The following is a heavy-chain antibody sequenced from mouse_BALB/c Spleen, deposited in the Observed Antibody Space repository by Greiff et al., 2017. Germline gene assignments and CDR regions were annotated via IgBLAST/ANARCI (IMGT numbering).Heavy chain of an antibody. CDR1: GFTFTDYY. CDR2: IRNKANGYTT. CDR3: ARTITYYFDY. V-gene: IGHV7-3*02. D-gene: IGHD2-4*01. J-gene: IGHJ2*01. Sequence: DVHLVESGGGLVQPGGSLRLSCATSGFTFTDYYMSWVRQPPGKALEWLGFIRNKANGYTTEYSASVKGRFTISRDNSQSILYLQMNTLRAEDSATYYCARTITYYFDYWGQGTTLTVSS.